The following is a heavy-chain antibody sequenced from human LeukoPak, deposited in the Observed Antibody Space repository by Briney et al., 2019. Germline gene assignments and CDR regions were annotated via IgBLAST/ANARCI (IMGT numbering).Heavy chain of an antibody. Sequence: ASVKVSCKASGYTFTSYGISWVRQAPGQGLEWMGWISAYNGNTNYAQKLQGRVTMTTGTSTSTAYMELRSLRSDDTAVHYCARDRDPYSSGWYVDYWGQGTLVTVSS. D-gene: IGHD6-19*01. CDR2: ISAYNGNT. J-gene: IGHJ4*02. CDR1: GYTFTSYG. V-gene: IGHV1-18*01. CDR3: ARDRDPYSSGWYVDY.